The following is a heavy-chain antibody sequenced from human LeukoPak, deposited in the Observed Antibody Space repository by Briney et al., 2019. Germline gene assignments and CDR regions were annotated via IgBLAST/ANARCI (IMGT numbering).Heavy chain of an antibody. Sequence: PGGSLRLSCAASGFTFSSYAMSWVRQAPGKGLEWVSAISGSGGSTYYADSVKGRFNISRDNSKNTLYLQMNSLRAEDTAVYYCAKDILTGYYYYYYFGMDVWGQGTTVTVSS. CDR3: AKDILTGYYYYYYFGMDV. CDR2: ISGSGGST. CDR1: GFTFSSYA. D-gene: IGHD3-9*01. J-gene: IGHJ6*02. V-gene: IGHV3-23*01.